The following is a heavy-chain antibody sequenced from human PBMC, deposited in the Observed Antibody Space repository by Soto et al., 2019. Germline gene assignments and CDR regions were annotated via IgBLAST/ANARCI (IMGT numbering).Heavy chain of an antibody. CDR2: IYYSGRT. CDR1: GGSIDNYEYY. V-gene: IGHV4-30-4*01. CDR3: ARDRSNSPDYFAF. J-gene: IGHJ4*02. Sequence: QVQLQESGPGLVKHSQTLSITCTVSGGSIDNYEYYWTWISQPPGKVLEWVGYIYYSGRTNYNPSSNSRLTISLVTSKNQFSRRLTSVSAADPAMYYCARDRSNSPDYFAFWGQGTLVTVSS. D-gene: IGHD6-6*01.